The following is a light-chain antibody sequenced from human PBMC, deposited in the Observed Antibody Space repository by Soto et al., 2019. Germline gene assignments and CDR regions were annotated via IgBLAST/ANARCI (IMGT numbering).Light chain of an antibody. Sequence: QSALTQPRSVSGSPGQSVTISCTGTGNDVGAYNFVSWYQHHPGTAPKLMIYEVSNRPSGASNRFSGSKSGNTASLTISGLQTEDEADYYCYSYRGSNAWVFGGGTKVTVL. V-gene: IGLV2-11*01. CDR2: EVS. J-gene: IGLJ3*02. CDR1: GNDVGAYNF. CDR3: YSYRGSNAWV.